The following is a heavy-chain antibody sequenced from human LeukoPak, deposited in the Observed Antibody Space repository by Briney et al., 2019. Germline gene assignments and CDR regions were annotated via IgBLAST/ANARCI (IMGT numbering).Heavy chain of an antibody. V-gene: IGHV3-66*01. J-gene: IGHJ4*02. CDR1: GFTVSSNY. D-gene: IGHD4-17*01. Sequence: GGSLRLSCAASGFTVSSNYMSWVRQAPGKGLEWVSVIYSGGSTYYADSVKGRFTISRDNSKNTLYLQMSSLRAEDTAVYYCAREDPLGDYFDYWGQGTLVTVSS. CDR2: IYSGGST. CDR3: AREDPLGDYFDY.